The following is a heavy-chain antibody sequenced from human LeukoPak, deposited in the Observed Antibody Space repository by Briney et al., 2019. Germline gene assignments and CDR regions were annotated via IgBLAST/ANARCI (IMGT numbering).Heavy chain of an antibody. V-gene: IGHV3-21*01. D-gene: IGHD7-27*01. CDR1: GFPFSSYT. J-gene: IGHJ4*02. Sequence: GGSLRLSCAASGFPFSSYTMNWVRQAPGKGLEWVSSISSSSTYIYYAESLKGRFTISRDNAKNSLYLQMNSLRAEDTAVYYCARDRNWAFDYWGQGTLVTVSS. CDR2: ISSSSTYI. CDR3: ARDRNWAFDY.